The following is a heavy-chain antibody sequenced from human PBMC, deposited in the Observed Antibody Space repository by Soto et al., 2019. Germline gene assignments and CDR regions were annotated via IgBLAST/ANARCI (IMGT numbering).Heavy chain of an antibody. V-gene: IGHV3-23*01. CDR2: ISGSGGST. D-gene: IGHD6-19*01. CDR3: AKDPEGYISVTFDY. Sequence: GGSLRLSCEASGFTFSSYAMSWVRQAPGKGLEWVSAISGSGGSTYYADSVKGRFTISRDNSKNTLYLQMNSLRAEDTAVYYCAKDPEGYISVTFDYWGQGTLVTVSS. J-gene: IGHJ4*02. CDR1: GFTFSSYA.